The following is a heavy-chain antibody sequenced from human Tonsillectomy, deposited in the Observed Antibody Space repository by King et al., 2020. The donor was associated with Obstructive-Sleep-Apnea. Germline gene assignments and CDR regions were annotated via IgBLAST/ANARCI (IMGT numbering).Heavy chain of an antibody. CDR1: GFTFSSYA. V-gene: IGHV3-30*04. CDR3: AKDSQQWRAQPFDD. CDR2: ISYDGGNK. Sequence: VQLVESGGGVVQPGRFLRLSCAASGFTFSSYAMHWVRQAPGKGLEWVAVISYDGGNKYYADSVKGRFTISRDNSKNTLYLQMNSLRVEDTAMYYCAKDSQQWRAQPFDDWGQGTLVTVLS. J-gene: IGHJ4*02. D-gene: IGHD6-19*01.